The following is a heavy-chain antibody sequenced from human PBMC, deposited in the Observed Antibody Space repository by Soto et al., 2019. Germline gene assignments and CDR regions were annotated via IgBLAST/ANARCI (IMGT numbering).Heavy chain of an antibody. CDR1: GGSFSGYY. D-gene: IGHD5-12*01. CDR2: INHSGST. Sequence: PSETLSLTCAVYGGSFSGYYWSWIRQPPGKGLEWIGEINHSGSTNYNPSLKSRVTISVDTSKNQFSLKLSSVTAADTAVYYCARGAEMATITTGSFDYWGQGTLVTVSS. J-gene: IGHJ4*02. CDR3: ARGAEMATITTGSFDY. V-gene: IGHV4-34*01.